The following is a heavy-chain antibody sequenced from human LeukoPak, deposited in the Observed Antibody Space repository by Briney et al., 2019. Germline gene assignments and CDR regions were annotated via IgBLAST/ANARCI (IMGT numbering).Heavy chain of an antibody. CDR1: GFTFSSYA. CDR2: VSGTGGST. J-gene: IGHJ4*02. D-gene: IGHD3-10*01. Sequence: GGSLRLSCAASGFTFSSYAMSWVRQAPGKGLEWVSGVSGTGGSTYYADSVKGRFTISRDNSKSTLYLQMNSLRAEDTAVYYCAKDRAGSGSPYYFDYWGQGTLVTVSS. V-gene: IGHV3-23*01. CDR3: AKDRAGSGSPYYFDY.